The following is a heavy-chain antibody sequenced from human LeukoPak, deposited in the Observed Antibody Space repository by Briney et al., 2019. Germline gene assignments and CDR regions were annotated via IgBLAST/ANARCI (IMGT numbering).Heavy chain of an antibody. CDR1: GFTFDDYS. V-gene: IGHV3-43*01. J-gene: IGHJ4*02. D-gene: IGHD2-15*01. Sequence: PGGSLRLSCAASGFTFDDYSMHWVRQAPGKGLEWVSLISWDGGSTYYADSVKGRLTISRDNSKNSLYLQMNSLRTEDTALYYCAKDRHCSGGSCYSSFFDYWGQGTLVTVSS. CDR2: ISWDGGST. CDR3: AKDRHCSGGSCYSSFFDY.